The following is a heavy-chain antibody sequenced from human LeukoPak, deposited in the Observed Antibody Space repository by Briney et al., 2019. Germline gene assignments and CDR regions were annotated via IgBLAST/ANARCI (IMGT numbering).Heavy chain of an antibody. CDR2: IYTSGST. V-gene: IGHV4-61*02. D-gene: IGHD6-13*01. J-gene: IGHJ5*02. CDR1: GGSISSGSYY. Sequence: SQTLTLTCTVSGGSISSGSYYWSWIRQPAGKGLEWIGRIYTSGSTNYNPSLKSRVTISVDTSKNQFSLKLTSVTAADTAVYYCARPPGIAAAWFDPWGQGTLVTVSS. CDR3: ARPPGIAAAWFDP.